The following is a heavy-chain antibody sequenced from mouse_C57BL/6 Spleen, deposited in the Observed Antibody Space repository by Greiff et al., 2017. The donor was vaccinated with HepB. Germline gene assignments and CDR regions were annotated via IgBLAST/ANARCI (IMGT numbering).Heavy chain of an antibody. V-gene: IGHV14-4*01. Sequence: EVQLQQSGAELVRPGASVKLSCTASGFNIKDDYMHWVKQRPEQGLEWIGWIDPENGDTEYASKFQGKATITADTSSNTAYLQLSSLTSEATAVYYCTGADSSGYGFAYWGQGTLVTVSA. D-gene: IGHD3-2*02. CDR2: IDPENGDT. CDR3: TGADSSGYGFAY. J-gene: IGHJ3*01. CDR1: GFNIKDDY.